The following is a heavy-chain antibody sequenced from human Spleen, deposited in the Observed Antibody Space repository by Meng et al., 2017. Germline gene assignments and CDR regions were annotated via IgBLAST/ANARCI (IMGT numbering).Heavy chain of an antibody. V-gene: IGHV3-48*03. J-gene: IGHJ4*02. D-gene: IGHD6-13*01. CDR2: ISSSGSTI. Sequence: GESLKISCAASGFTFSSSEMNWVRQAPGKGLEWVSYISSSGSTIYYADSVKGRFTISRDNARNSLYLQMNSLRAEDTAVYYCARGISISWLYYFDYWGQGTLVTVSS. CDR1: GFTFSSSE. CDR3: ARGISISWLYYFDY.